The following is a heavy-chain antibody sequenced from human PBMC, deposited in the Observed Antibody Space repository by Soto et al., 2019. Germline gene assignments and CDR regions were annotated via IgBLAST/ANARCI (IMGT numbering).Heavy chain of an antibody. J-gene: IGHJ6*02. D-gene: IGHD2-2*01. V-gene: IGHV3-48*02. CDR2: ISSSSSTI. Sequence: GGSLRLSCAASGFTFSSYSMNWVRQAPGKGLEWVSYISSSSSTIYYADSVKGRFTISSDKAKNSLYLQMNSLRDEDMAVYYCARDLSPIVVPAAISPSGSADYYYGMDVWGQGTTVTVSS. CDR3: ARDLSPIVVPAAISPSGSADYYYGMDV. CDR1: GFTFSSYS.